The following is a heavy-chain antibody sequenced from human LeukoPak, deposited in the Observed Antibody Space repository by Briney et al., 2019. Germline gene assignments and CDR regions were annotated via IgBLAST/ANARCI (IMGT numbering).Heavy chain of an antibody. V-gene: IGHV3-11*01. J-gene: IGHJ4*02. CDR2: ISSSGSTI. CDR1: GLTFSDYY. D-gene: IGHD5-18*01. CDR3: ARDSGYSYDFDY. Sequence: AGSLRLSCAASGLTFSDYYMSWIRQAPGKGLEWVSYISSSGSTIYYADSVKGRFTISRDNAKNSLYLQMNSLRAEDTAVYYCARDSGYSYDFDYWGQGTLVTVSS.